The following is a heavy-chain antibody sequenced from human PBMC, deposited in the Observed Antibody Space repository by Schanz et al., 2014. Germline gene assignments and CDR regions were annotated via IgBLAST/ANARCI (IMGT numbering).Heavy chain of an antibody. Sequence: EVQLVESGGGLVKPGGSLRLSCTASGFSFDSYNMNWVRQSPGKGLEWISYITTSTSYTNYADSVKGRFTISRDNAKKSLFLQMNSLRAEDTAVYYCARLGRMGAFDIWGQGTMVTVSS. J-gene: IGHJ3*02. D-gene: IGHD2-8*01. CDR1: GFSFDSYN. V-gene: IGHV3-21*05. CDR2: ITTSTSYT. CDR3: ARLGRMGAFDI.